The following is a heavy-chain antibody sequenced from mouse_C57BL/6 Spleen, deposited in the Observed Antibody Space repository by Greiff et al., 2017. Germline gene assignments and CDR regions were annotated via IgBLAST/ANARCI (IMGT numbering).Heavy chain of an antibody. Sequence: VQLQQSGPELVKPGASVKISCKASGYSFTGYYMNWVKQSPEKSLEWIGEINPSTGGTTYNQKFKAKATLTVDKSSSTAYMQLKSLTSADSAVYYCARGEGDWYFDVWGTGTTVTVSS. CDR1: GYSFTGYY. V-gene: IGHV1-42*01. CDR2: INPSTGGT. CDR3: ARGEGDWYFDV. J-gene: IGHJ1*03.